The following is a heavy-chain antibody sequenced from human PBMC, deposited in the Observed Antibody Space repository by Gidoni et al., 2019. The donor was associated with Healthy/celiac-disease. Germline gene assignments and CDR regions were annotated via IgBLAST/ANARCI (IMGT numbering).Heavy chain of an antibody. CDR2: IYYSGST. V-gene: IGHV4-59*01. CDR3: ARGYCSGGSCYYDAFDI. D-gene: IGHD2-15*01. Sequence: QVQLQESAPGRVKPPETLSLTCTVSGGSISGYYWSWIRQPPGKGLEWIGYIYYSGSTNYNPSLKSRVTISVDTSKNQFSLKLSSVTAADTAVYYCARGYCSGGSCYYDAFDIWGQGTMVTVSS. CDR1: GGSISGYY. J-gene: IGHJ3*02.